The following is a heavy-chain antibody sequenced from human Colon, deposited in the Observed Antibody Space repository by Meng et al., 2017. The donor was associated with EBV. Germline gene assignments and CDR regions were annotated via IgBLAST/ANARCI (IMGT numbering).Heavy chain of an antibody. CDR1: GYSFTTYA. D-gene: IGHD2-2*01. CDR2: INAGNGNT. J-gene: IGHJ4*02. CDR3: ARTGCSSSSCYDY. V-gene: IGHV1-3*01. Sequence: QCKLVQSGDEVKKPGASVKVSCKASGYSFTTYAMHWVRQAPGQRREWMGWINAGNGNTKYSEKFQSRVTITRDTAASTAYMELSSLRSEDTAVYYCARTGCSSSSCYDYWGQGTLVTVSS.